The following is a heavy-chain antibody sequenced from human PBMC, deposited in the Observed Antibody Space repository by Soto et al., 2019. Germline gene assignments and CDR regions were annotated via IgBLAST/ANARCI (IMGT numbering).Heavy chain of an antibody. J-gene: IGHJ4*02. Sequence: GGSLRLSCAASGFTFSSYGMHWVRQAPGKGLEWVAVISYDGSNKYYADSVKGRFTISRDNSKNTLYLQMNSLRAEDTAVYYCAKDQTPSIAVAGTFDYWGQGTLVTV. CDR2: ISYDGSNK. CDR1: GFTFSSYG. CDR3: AKDQTPSIAVAGTFDY. V-gene: IGHV3-30*18. D-gene: IGHD6-19*01.